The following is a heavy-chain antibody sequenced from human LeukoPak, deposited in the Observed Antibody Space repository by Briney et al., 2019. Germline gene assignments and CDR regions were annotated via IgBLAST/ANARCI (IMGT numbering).Heavy chain of an antibody. CDR2: INPNSGGT. J-gene: IGHJ4*02. Sequence: WASVKVSCKASGYTFTGYYMHWVRQAPGQGLEWMGWINPNSGGTNYAQKFQGRVTMTRDTSISTAYMELSRLRSDDTAVYYCATSSDSGSYYVGYYFDYWGQGTLVTVSS. D-gene: IGHD1-26*01. CDR3: ATSSDSGSYYVGYYFDY. V-gene: IGHV1-2*02. CDR1: GYTFTGYY.